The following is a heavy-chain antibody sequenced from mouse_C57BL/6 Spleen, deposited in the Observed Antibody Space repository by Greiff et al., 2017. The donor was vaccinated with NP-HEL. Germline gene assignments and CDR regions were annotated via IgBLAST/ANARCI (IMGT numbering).Heavy chain of an antibody. CDR3: AREAYYSNYVGFAY. V-gene: IGHV1-82*01. J-gene: IGHJ3*01. CDR2: IYPGDGDT. CDR1: GYAFSSSW. Sequence: VQLQQSGPELVKPGASVKISCKASGYAFSSSWMNWVKQRPGKGLEWIGRIYPGDGDTNYNGKFKGKATLTADKSSSTAYMQLSSLTSEDSAVYFCAREAYYSNYVGFAYWGQGTLVTVSA. D-gene: IGHD2-5*01.